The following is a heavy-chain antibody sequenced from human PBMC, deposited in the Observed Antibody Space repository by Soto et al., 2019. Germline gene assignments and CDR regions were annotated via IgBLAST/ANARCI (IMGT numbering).Heavy chain of an antibody. CDR2: INHSGSA. D-gene: IGHD1-1*01. V-gene: IGHV4-34*01. CDR1: TGSFSGYY. Sequence: SGTLSLTCAAYTGSFSGYYWSWIRQPPGKGLEWIGEINHSGSANYNPPLKSRATISVDTSKNQFPLRLTSLTAADTAVYYCARDGIDPPRDSWFDPWGQGTQVTVSS. CDR3: ARDGIDPPRDSWFDP. J-gene: IGHJ5*02.